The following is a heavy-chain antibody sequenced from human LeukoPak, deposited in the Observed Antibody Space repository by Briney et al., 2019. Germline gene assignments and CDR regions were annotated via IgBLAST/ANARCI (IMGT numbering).Heavy chain of an antibody. V-gene: IGHV4-39*01. D-gene: IGHD6-13*01. J-gene: IGHJ4*02. CDR1: GGSISSGDYY. CDR3: ARGPGNAAAGTVHYFDY. Sequence: SETLSLTCTVSGGSISSGDYYWGWIRQPPGKGLEWIGSIYYSGSTYYNPSLKSRVTISVDTSKNQFSLKLSSVTAADTAVYYCARGPGNAAAGTVHYFDYWGQGTLVTVSS. CDR2: IYYSGST.